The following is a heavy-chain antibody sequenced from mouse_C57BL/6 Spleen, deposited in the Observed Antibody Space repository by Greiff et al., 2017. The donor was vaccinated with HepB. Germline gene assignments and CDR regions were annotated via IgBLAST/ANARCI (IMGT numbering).Heavy chain of an antibody. J-gene: IGHJ4*01. CDR2: IDPNSGGT. CDR1: GYTFTSYW. D-gene: IGHD1-1*01. Sequence: HVQLQQPGAELVKPGASVKLSCKASGYTFTSYWMHWVKQRPGRGLEWIGRIDPNSGGTKYNEKFKSKATLTVDKPSSTAYMQLSSLTSEDSAVYHCVYGSSPYYYAMDYWGQGTSVTVSS. V-gene: IGHV1-72*01. CDR3: VYGSSPYYYAMDY.